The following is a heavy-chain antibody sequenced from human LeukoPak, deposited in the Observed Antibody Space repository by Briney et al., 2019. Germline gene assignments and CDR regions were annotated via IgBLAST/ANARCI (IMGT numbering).Heavy chain of an antibody. Sequence: SETLSLTCAVYGGSFSGYYWSWIRQPPGKGLEWIGEINHSGSTNYNPSLKSRVTISVDTPKNQFSLKLSSVTAADTAVYYCARGTDYYGSGSPNWFDPWGQGTLVTVSS. CDR1: GGSFSGYY. CDR3: ARGTDYYGSGSPNWFDP. CDR2: INHSGST. V-gene: IGHV4-34*01. J-gene: IGHJ5*02. D-gene: IGHD3-10*01.